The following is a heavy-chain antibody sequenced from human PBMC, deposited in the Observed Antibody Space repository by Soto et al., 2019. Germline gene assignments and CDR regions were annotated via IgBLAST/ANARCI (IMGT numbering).Heavy chain of an antibody. CDR2: IYYSGST. D-gene: IGHD2-2*01. CDR1: GGSISSGGYY. V-gene: IGHV4-31*03. Sequence: SETLSLTCTVSGGSISSGGYYWSWIRQHPGKGLEWIGYIYYSGSTYYNPSLKSRVTISVDTSKNQFSLKLSSVTAADTAVYYCAMSRNPPNRAFDIWGQGTMVTV. J-gene: IGHJ3*02. CDR3: AMSRNPPNRAFDI.